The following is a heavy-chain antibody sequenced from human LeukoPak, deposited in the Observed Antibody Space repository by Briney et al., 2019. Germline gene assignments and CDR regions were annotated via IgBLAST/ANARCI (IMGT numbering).Heavy chain of an antibody. Sequence: ASVKVPCKASGYTFTGYYMHWVRQAPGQGLEWMGWINPNSGGTNYAQKFQGRVTMTRDTSISTAYMELSRLRSDDTAVYYCARVAAGSNYGGIYDYWGQGTLVTVSS. CDR2: INPNSGGT. J-gene: IGHJ4*02. CDR1: GYTFTGYY. CDR3: ARVAAGSNYGGIYDY. V-gene: IGHV1-2*02. D-gene: IGHD4-23*01.